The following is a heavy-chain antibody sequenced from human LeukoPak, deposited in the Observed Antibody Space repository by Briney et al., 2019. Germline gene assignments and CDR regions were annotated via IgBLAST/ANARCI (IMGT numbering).Heavy chain of an antibody. D-gene: IGHD6-13*01. J-gene: IGHJ3*02. V-gene: IGHV3-48*01. CDR3: AREVYSSSRPADAFDI. CDR1: GFIFSDSN. Sequence: PGGSLRLSCAASGFIFSDSNMHWVRQAPGTGLEWVSYISSSGNTIYYTDSVRGRFIISRDNAKNSLYLQMSSLGAEDTAVYYCAREVYSSSRPADAFDIWGQGTVLTVSS. CDR2: ISSSGNTI.